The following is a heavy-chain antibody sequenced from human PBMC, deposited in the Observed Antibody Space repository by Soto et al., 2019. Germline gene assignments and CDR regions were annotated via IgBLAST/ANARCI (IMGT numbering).Heavy chain of an antibody. J-gene: IGHJ4*02. CDR2: IYPGDSDT. CDR3: ARHTWSTGSPAAFDY. Sequence: CVPMRISCKGAGGSFASYWVGWVRQMPGKGLEWMGIIYPGDSDTRYSPSFQGQVTISADKSISTAYLQWSSLKASDTAMYYCARHTWSTGSPAAFDYWGRGTLVTVSS. D-gene: IGHD1-1*01. CDR1: GGSFASYW. V-gene: IGHV5-51*01.